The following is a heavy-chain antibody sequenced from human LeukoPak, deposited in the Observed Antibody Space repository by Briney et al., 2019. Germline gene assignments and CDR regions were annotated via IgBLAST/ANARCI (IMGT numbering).Heavy chain of an antibody. Sequence: ASVKASCKASGYTFTGYYMHWVRQAPGQGLEWMGWINPNSGGTNYAQKFQGRVTMTRDTSISTAYMELSRLRSDDTAVYYCARAQGKAAAGIGVYVYWGQGTLVTVSS. J-gene: IGHJ4*02. V-gene: IGHV1-2*02. CDR3: ARAQGKAAAGIGVYVY. D-gene: IGHD6-13*01. CDR1: GYTFTGYY. CDR2: INPNSGGT.